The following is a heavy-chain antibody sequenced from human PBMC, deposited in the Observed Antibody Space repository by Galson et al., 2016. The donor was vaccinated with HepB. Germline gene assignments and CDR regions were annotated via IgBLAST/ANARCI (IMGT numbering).Heavy chain of an antibody. J-gene: IGHJ4*02. CDR2: IKGKGDGETT. V-gene: IGHV3-15*07. Sequence: SLRLSCAGSGFTFSHAWVNWVRQAPGKGLEWVGRIKGKGDGETTDYAAPVKGRFTVSRDDSKNTLYLQMNSLKTEDTAVYHCTTSVGANEFDYWGRGTLVTVSS. CDR1: GFTFSHAW. CDR3: TTSVGANEFDY. D-gene: IGHD1-26*01.